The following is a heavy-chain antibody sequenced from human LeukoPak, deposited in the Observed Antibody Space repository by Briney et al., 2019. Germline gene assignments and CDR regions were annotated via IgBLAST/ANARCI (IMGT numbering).Heavy chain of an antibody. V-gene: IGHV4-59*08. CDR1: GGSISSYY. CDR2: IYYSGST. Sequence: SETLSLTCTVSGGSISSYYWSWIRQPPGKGLEWIGCIYYSGSTNYNPSLKSRVTISVDTSKNQFSLKLSSVTAADTAVYYCAGNWGSNWFDPWGQGTLVTVSS. CDR3: AGNWGSNWFDP. J-gene: IGHJ5*02. D-gene: IGHD3-16*01.